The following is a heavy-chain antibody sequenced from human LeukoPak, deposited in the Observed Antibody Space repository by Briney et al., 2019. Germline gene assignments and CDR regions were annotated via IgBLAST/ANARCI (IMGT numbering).Heavy chain of an antibody. CDR3: ARLRGEYYDILTGYHLEGRFFDY. Sequence: GESLKISCKGSGYSFTSYWIGWVRQMPGKGLEWMGIIYPGDSDTRYSPSFQGQVTISADKSISTAYLQWSSLKASDTAMYYCARLRGEYYDILTGYHLEGRFFDYWGQGTLVTVSS. J-gene: IGHJ4*02. D-gene: IGHD3-9*01. CDR1: GYSFTSYW. CDR2: IYPGDSDT. V-gene: IGHV5-51*01.